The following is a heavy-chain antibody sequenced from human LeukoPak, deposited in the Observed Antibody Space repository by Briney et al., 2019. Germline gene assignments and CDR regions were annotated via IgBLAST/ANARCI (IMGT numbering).Heavy chain of an antibody. V-gene: IGHV4-34*01. Sequence: TSETLSLTCAVSGGSFSGYYWSWIRRPPGKGLEWIGEVNHSESTNYNPSLKSRVTLSVDTSKNQFSLKLSSVTAADTAVYYCTRGGSSWYSFFGYWGQGTLVTVSS. CDR1: GGSFSGYY. D-gene: IGHD6-13*01. CDR2: VNHSEST. J-gene: IGHJ4*02. CDR3: TRGGSSWYSFFGY.